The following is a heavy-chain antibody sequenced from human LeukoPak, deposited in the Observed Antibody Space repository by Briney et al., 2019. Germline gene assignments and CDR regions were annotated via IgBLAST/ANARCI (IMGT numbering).Heavy chain of an antibody. Sequence: GGSLRLSCAASGFTFSGYSMNWVRQAPGKGLEWVSSISSSSSYIYYADSVKGRFTISRDNAKNSLYLQMNSLRAEDTAVYYCASSNYYDSSDAVAFDIWGQGTMVTVSS. CDR2: ISSSSSYI. CDR3: ASSNYYDSSDAVAFDI. CDR1: GFTFSGYS. D-gene: IGHD3-22*01. J-gene: IGHJ3*02. V-gene: IGHV3-21*01.